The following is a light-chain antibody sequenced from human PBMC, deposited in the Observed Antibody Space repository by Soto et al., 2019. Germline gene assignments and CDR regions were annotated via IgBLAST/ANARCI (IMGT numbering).Light chain of an antibody. J-gene: IGKJ3*01. CDR2: DAS. Sequence: EIVLTQSPATLSLSPGERATLSCRASQSVSNYLAWYQQKPGQAPRLLIYDASNRATGIPARFSGSGSGTDFTLTISSLESEDFAVYYCQQRSNWPSFGPGTKVDIK. CDR1: QSVSNY. CDR3: QQRSNWPS. V-gene: IGKV3-11*01.